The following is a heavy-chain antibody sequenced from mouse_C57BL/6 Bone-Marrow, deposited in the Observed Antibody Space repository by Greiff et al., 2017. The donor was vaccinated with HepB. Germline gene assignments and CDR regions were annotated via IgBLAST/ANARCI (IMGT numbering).Heavy chain of an antibody. J-gene: IGHJ4*01. V-gene: IGHV14-4*01. CDR2: IYPENGDT. Sequence: EVKLQESGAELVRPGASVKLSCTASGFNIKDDYMHWVKQRPEQGLEWIGWIYPENGDTEYASKFQGKATITADTSSNTAYLQLSSLTSEDTAVYYCVIYYYGSSYAMDYWGQGTSVTVSS. CDR3: VIYYYGSSYAMDY. CDR1: GFNIKDDY. D-gene: IGHD1-1*01.